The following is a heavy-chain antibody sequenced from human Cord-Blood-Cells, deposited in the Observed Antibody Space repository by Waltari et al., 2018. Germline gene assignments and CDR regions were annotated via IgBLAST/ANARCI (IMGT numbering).Heavy chain of an antibody. J-gene: IGHJ4*02. Sequence: EVQLVESGGGLVKPGGSLRLSCAASGFTFSSYSMNWVGRAPGKGLGWVSSISSSSSYIYYADSVKGRFTISRDNAKNSLYLQMNSLRAEDTAVYYCARGIVATSNYWGQGTLVTVSS. D-gene: IGHD5-12*01. CDR1: GFTFSSYS. V-gene: IGHV3-21*01. CDR3: ARGIVATSNY. CDR2: ISSSSSYI.